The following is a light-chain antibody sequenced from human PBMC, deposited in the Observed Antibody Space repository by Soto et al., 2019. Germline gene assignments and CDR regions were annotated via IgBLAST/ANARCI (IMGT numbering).Light chain of an antibody. CDR1: QSIRSY. CDR3: QQSYSNPQT. J-gene: IGKJ1*01. V-gene: IGKV1-39*01. CDR2: AAS. Sequence: DIEMTQSPSSLSASVGDRVTITCGASQSIRSYLNWYQKKPGKAPKLLIYAASSLQSGVPSRLSGSGYGTDFTITISSMQPEDFETYYCQQSYSNPQTFGQGTQVDIK.